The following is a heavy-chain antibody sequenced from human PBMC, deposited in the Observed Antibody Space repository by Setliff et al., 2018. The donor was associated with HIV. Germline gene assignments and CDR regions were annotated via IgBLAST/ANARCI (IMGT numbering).Heavy chain of an antibody. CDR2: ISVYNGNT. V-gene: IGHV1-18*01. J-gene: IGHJ3*02. CDR3: AGVRGAGTFDI. CDR1: GYTFTSYG. D-gene: IGHD6-13*01. Sequence: ASVKVSCKASGYTFTSYGVCWVRQAPGQGLEWMGWISVYNGNTNYAQSLQGRVTMTTDTSTTTVYMELRSLRSDDTAFYYCAGVRGAGTFDIWGQGTSGTVSS.